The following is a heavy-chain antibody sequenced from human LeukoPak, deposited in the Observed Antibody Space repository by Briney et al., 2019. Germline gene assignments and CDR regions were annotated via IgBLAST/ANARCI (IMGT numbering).Heavy chain of an antibody. CDR1: GFAFSTYG. D-gene: IGHD6-19*01. CDR3: ATSPSYSRGWFLVGY. J-gene: IGHJ4*02. Sequence: GGSLRLSCAASGFAFSTYGMSWVRQVPGKGLEWVSAISDSATKIYYADSVRGRFSVSRDNSKNTLYLQMNSLRAEDTALYYCATSPSYSRGWFLVGYWGQGALVTVSS. V-gene: IGHV3-23*01. CDR2: ISDSATKI.